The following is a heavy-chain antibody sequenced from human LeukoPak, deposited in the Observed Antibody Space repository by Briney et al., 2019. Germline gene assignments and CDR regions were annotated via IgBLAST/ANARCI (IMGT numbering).Heavy chain of an antibody. J-gene: IGHJ4*02. CDR3: ARAPGYSSSWHDY. V-gene: IGHV4-59*01. Sequence: SETLSLTCTVSGGSISSYYWSWIRQPPGKGLEWIGYIYYSGSTNYNPSLKSRVTISVDTSKNQFSLKLSSVTAADTAAYYCARAPGYSSSWHDYWGQGTLVTVSS. D-gene: IGHD6-13*01. CDR2: IYYSGST. CDR1: GGSISSYY.